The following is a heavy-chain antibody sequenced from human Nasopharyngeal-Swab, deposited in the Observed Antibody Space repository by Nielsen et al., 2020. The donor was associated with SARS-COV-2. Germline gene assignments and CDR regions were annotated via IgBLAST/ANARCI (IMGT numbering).Heavy chain of an antibody. CDR2: ISSSSSYI. V-gene: IGHV3-21*01. CDR3: AREEGSSWHYFDY. D-gene: IGHD6-13*01. Sequence: GGSLRLSCAASGITFSRYWMNWVRQAPGKGLEWVSSISSSSSYIYYADSVKGRFTISRDNAKNSLYLQMNSLRAEDTAVYYCAREEGSSWHYFDYWGQGTLVTVSS. J-gene: IGHJ4*02. CDR1: GITFSRYW.